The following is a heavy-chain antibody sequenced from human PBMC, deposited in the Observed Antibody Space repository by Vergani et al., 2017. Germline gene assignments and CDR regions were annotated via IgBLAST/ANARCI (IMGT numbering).Heavy chain of an antibody. V-gene: IGHV3-21*01. CDR3: ARDRYGDYSFDI. CDR1: GFTFSSYS. CDR2: IRSSSSYI. J-gene: IGHJ3*02. Sequence: EVQLVESGGGLVKPGGSLRLSCAASGFTFSSYSMNWVRQAPGKGLEWVSSIRSSSSYIYNADSVKGRFTISRDNAKNALYLQMNSLRAEDTAVYYCARDRYGDYSFDIWGQGTMVTVSS. D-gene: IGHD4-17*01.